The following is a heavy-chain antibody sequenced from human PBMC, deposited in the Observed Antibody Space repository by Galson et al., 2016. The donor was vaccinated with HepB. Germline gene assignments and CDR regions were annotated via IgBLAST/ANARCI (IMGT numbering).Heavy chain of an antibody. CDR3: AKRYCSGGSCYHVDH. CDR2: ISGSGSST. D-gene: IGHD2-15*01. J-gene: IGHJ5*02. Sequence: SLRLSCAASGFTFSDYWMHWVRQVPGKGLMWVSLISGSGSSTFYADSVKGRFTISRDNSKNTLYLQMNSLRAEDTAVYYCAKRYCSGGSCYHVDHWGQGTLVTVSS. V-gene: IGHV3-23*01. CDR1: GFTFSDYW.